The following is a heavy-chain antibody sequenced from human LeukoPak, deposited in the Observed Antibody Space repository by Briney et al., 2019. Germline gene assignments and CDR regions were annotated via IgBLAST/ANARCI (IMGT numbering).Heavy chain of an antibody. CDR3: ARARSSGTYYVH. V-gene: IGHV1-8*01. J-gene: IGHJ4*02. Sequence: ASVKVSCKASGYTFTSYDINWVRQATGQGLEWMGWMNPNSGNTGYAQKFQGRVTMTRNTSISTAYMELSSLRSDDTAVYYCARARSSGTYYVHWGQGTLVTVSS. CDR2: MNPNSGNT. D-gene: IGHD3-10*01. CDR1: GYTFTSYD.